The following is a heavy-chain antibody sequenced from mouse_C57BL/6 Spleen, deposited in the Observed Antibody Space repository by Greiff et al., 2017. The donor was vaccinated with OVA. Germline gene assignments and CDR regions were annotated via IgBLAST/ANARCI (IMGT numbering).Heavy chain of an antibody. CDR1: GYTFTSYW. CDR2: IDPNSGGT. J-gene: IGHJ3*01. D-gene: IGHD3-2*02. Sequence: QVQLQQPGAELVKPGASVKLSCKASGYTFTSYWMHWVKQRPGRGLEWIGRIDPNSGGTKYNEKFKSKATLTVDKPSSTAYMQLSSLTSEDSAVYEWAREETAAQATGFAYWGQGTLVTVSA. V-gene: IGHV1-72*01. CDR3: AREETAAQATGFAY.